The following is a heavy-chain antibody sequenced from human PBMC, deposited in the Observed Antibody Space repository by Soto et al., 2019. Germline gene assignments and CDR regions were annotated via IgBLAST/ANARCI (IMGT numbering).Heavy chain of an antibody. D-gene: IGHD3-10*01. Sequence: EVQVVESGGGLVQPGGSLRLSCAASGFTFSSYWMSWVRQAPGKGLEWVANIKQDGSEKSYVDSVKGRFTISRDNAKNSLYLQMNSLRAEDTAVYYCARGITMVRGVTYKWFDPWGQGTLVTVSS. J-gene: IGHJ5*02. CDR3: ARGITMVRGVTYKWFDP. CDR1: GFTFSSYW. V-gene: IGHV3-7*02. CDR2: IKQDGSEK.